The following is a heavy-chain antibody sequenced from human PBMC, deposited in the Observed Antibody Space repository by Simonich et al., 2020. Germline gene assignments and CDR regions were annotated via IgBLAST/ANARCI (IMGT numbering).Heavy chain of an antibody. D-gene: IGHD2-2*01. CDR3: ARTSSDIVVVPAAIYYGMDV. CDR1: GFTFSSYE. CDR2: ISSSGSTI. J-gene: IGHJ6*02. Sequence: ESGGGLVQPGGSLRLSCAASGFTFSSYEMNWVRQAPGKGLEWVSYISSSGSTIYYADSVKGRFTISRDNSKNTRYLQMNSLRAEDTAVYYCARTSSDIVVVPAAIYYGMDVWGQGTTVTVSS. V-gene: IGHV3-48*03.